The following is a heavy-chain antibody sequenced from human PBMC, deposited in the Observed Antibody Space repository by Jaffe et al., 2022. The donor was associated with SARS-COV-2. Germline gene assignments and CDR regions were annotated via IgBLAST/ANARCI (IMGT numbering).Heavy chain of an antibody. Sequence: EVQVVESGGGLVQPGGSLRLSCAASGLIFSDHYMDWVRQAPGKGLEWVGRSRNKANSHTTEYAASVKGRFTISREDLKNSLYLQMNSLRTEDTAVYYCVLVDFDYYDSGGYYSAWGQGTLVTVSS. CDR1: GLIFSDHY. CDR3: VLVDFDYYDSGGYYSA. J-gene: IGHJ5*02. V-gene: IGHV3-72*01. D-gene: IGHD3-22*01. CDR2: SRNKANSHTT.